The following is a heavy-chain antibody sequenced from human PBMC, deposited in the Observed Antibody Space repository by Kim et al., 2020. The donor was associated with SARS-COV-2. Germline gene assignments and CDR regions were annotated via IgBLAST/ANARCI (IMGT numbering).Heavy chain of an antibody. V-gene: IGHV3-7*03. D-gene: IGHD3-10*01. Sequence: GGSLRLSCAASGFTFSSYWMSWVRQAPGKGLEWVANIKQDGSEKYYVDSVKGRFTISRDNAKNSLYLQMNSLRAEDTAVYYCARVLGSGPRGGGGMDVWGGGTTVTVSS. CDR1: GFTFSSYW. CDR2: IKQDGSEK. J-gene: IGHJ6*04. CDR3: ARVLGSGPRGGGGMDV.